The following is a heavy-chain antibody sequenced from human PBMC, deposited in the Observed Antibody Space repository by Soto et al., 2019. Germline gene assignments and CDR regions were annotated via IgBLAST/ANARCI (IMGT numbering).Heavy chain of an antibody. CDR1: GDSVSSNSAA. D-gene: IGHD3-22*01. CDR3: ARTVVVHLPHAFDI. J-gene: IGHJ3*02. CDR2: TYYRSKWYN. V-gene: IGHV6-1*01. Sequence: SETLSLTCAISGDSVSSNSAAWNWIRQSPSRGLEWLGRTYYRSKWYNDYAVSVKSRITINPDTSENQFSLQLNSVTPEDTAVYYCARTVVVHLPHAFDIWGPGTMVTVSS.